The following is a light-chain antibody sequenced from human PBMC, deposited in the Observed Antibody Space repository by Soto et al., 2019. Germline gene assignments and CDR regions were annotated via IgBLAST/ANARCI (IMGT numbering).Light chain of an antibody. CDR3: QQYNSYSGT. J-gene: IGKJ1*01. Sequence: DIQMTQSPSTLSASVGDRVTITCRASQSISSWLAWYQQKQGKAPTLLIYDASCLESGVPSRFSGSGSGTEFTLTISRLQPDDFASYYCQQYNSYSGTFGQGTKVEIK. CDR2: DAS. V-gene: IGKV1-5*01. CDR1: QSISSW.